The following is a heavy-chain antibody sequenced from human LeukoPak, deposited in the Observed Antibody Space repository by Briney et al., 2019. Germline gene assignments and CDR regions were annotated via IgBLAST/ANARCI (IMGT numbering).Heavy chain of an antibody. V-gene: IGHV4-34*01. D-gene: IGHD1-14*01. CDR1: GGSFSGYY. CDR2: INHSGST. CDR3: ATRTGTRTTGAIDY. Sequence: SETLSLTCAVYGGSFSGYYWSWIRQPPGKGLEWIGEINHSGSTNYNPSLKSRVTISVDTSKNQFSLKLSSVTAAGTAVYYCATRTGTRTTGAIDYWGQGTLVTVSS. J-gene: IGHJ4*02.